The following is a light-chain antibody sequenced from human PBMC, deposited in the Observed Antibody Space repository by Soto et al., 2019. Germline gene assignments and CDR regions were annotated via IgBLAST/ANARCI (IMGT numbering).Light chain of an antibody. J-gene: IGKJ2*01. CDR2: DAS. CDR1: QSVTNW. V-gene: IGKV1-5*01. Sequence: DIPMTQSPSTLSASVGDRVTITCRASQSVTNWLAWYQQKTGKAPNLLIYDASRLQSGIPSRFRGSGSVTEFTLTISSLQPDDFATYYCQQYTTYPYTFGQGTKLEIK. CDR3: QQYTTYPYT.